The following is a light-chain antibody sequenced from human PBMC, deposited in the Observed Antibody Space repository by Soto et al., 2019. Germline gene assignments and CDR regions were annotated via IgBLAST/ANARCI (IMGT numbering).Light chain of an antibody. CDR2: AAS. J-gene: IGKJ1*01. CDR3: QQSYSSPPT. CDR1: QSISNH. Sequence: IHLTQSPSSLSASVENSVIIACRASQSISNHLNWYQQKQGKAPKLLIFAASSLQSGVPSRFSGSRYGPDFNLTISSLQTEDFATYYCQQSYSSPPTFGQGTKVDIK. V-gene: IGKV1-39*01.